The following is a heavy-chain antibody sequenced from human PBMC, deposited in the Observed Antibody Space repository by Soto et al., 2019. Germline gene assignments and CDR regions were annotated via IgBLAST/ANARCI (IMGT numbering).Heavy chain of an antibody. CDR1: GFTFSNYW. CDR2: INSDGSST. V-gene: IGHV3-74*01. J-gene: IGHJ4*02. Sequence: PGGSLRLSCAASGFTFSNYWMHWVRQAPGKGLVWVSRINSDGSSTRYADSVKGRFTISRDNAKNTLYLQMNSLRAEDTAVYYCVRPAVVVVAAIPYFDYWGQGTLVTVSS. CDR3: VRPAVVVVAAIPYFDY. D-gene: IGHD2-15*01.